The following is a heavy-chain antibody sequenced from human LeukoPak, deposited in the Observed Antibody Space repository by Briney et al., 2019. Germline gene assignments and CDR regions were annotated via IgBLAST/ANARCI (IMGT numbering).Heavy chain of an antibody. V-gene: IGHV4-59*01. CDR2: IYDRGST. J-gene: IGHJ4*02. CDR1: GGSISSYY. Sequence: SETLSLTCTVSGGSISSYYWSWIRQPPGKGLEWIGNIYDRGSTKYNPSLKSRVTISVDTSKNQFSLRLSSVTAVDTAVYYCARGRTFDNWGQGTLVTVSS. CDR3: ARGRTFDN.